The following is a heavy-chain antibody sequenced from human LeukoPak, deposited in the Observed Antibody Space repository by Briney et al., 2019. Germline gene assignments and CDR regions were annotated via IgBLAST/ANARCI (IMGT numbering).Heavy chain of an antibody. CDR1: GGSISSYY. CDR2: IYYSGST. CDR3: AREGGSQGGFDP. V-gene: IGHV4-59*01. D-gene: IGHD1-26*01. Sequence: SETLSLTCTVSGGSISSYYWSWIRQPPGKGLEWIGYIYYSGSTNYNPSLKSRVTISVDTSKNQFSLTLSSVTAADTAVYYCAREGGSQGGFDPWGQGTLVTVSS. J-gene: IGHJ5*02.